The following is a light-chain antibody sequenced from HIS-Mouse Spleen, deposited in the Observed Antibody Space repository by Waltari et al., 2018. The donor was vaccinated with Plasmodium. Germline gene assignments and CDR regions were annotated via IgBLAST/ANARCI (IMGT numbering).Light chain of an antibody. CDR1: RMVSSN. V-gene: IGKV3-15*01. CDR3: QQYNNWSFP. CDR2: GAS. Sequence: IVMTQSPATLAVSAGERARRMVSSNSAWDQQKPGQAPRLLNYGASTRATGIPARFSGSRYGTEFTLTLRGLQSEDFAVHYCQQYNNWSFPFGPGTQVDIK. J-gene: IGKJ3*01.